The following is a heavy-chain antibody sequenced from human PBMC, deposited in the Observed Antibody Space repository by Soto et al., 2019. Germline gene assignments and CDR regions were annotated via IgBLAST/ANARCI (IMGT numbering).Heavy chain of an antibody. CDR1: GFTFSSYG. CDR3: ARDPQGYCTNGVCYYYYMDV. Sequence: GGSLRLSCAASGFTFSSYGMHWVRQAPGKGLEWVAVIWYDGSNKYYADSVKGRFTISRDNSKNTLYLQMNSLRAEDTAVYYCARDPQGYCTNGVCYYYYMDVWGKGTTVTVSS. D-gene: IGHD2-8*01. CDR2: IWYDGSNK. J-gene: IGHJ6*03. V-gene: IGHV3-33*01.